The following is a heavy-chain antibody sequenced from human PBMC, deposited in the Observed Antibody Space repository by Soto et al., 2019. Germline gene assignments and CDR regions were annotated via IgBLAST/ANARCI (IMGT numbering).Heavy chain of an antibody. CDR1: GYTFTSYG. CDR2: ISAYNGNT. D-gene: IGHD5-12*01. Sequence: ASVKVSCKASGYTFTSYGINWVRQAPGQGLEWMGWISAYNGNTHYAQKLQGRVTMTTDTSTSTAYMELRSLRSDDTAVYYCAREQSGYDFAYWGQGTLVTVSS. V-gene: IGHV1-18*01. J-gene: IGHJ4*02. CDR3: AREQSGYDFAY.